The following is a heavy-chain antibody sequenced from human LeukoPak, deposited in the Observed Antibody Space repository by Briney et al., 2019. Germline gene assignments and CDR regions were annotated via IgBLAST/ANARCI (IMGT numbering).Heavy chain of an antibody. CDR1: GFTFSRYG. Sequence: GSLRLSCAASGFTFSRYGMHWVRQAPGKGLEWVAVISYDGSNKYYADSVKGRFTISRDNSKNTLYLQMNSLRAEDTAVYYCARDHRYDFWSGYYIRGAFDYWGQGTLVTVSS. V-gene: IGHV3-30*19. CDR3: ARDHRYDFWSGYYIRGAFDY. J-gene: IGHJ4*02. D-gene: IGHD3-3*01. CDR2: ISYDGSNK.